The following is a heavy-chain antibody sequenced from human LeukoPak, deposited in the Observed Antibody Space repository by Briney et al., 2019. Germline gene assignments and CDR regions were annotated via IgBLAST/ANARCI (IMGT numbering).Heavy chain of an antibody. CDR2: ISSSSSYI. V-gene: IGHV3-21*01. Sequence: VGSLRLSCAASGFTFSSYSMNWVRQAPGKGLEWVSSISSSSSYIYYADSVKGRFTISRDNAKNSLYLQMNSLRAEDTAVYYCAREARHWYFDLWGRGTLVTVSS. CDR3: AREARHWYFDL. J-gene: IGHJ2*01. CDR1: GFTFSSYS.